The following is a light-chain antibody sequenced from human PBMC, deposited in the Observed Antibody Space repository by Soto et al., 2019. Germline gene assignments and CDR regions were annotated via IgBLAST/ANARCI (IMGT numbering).Light chain of an antibody. CDR1: QRISSN. V-gene: IGKV3-15*01. J-gene: IGKJ2*01. CDR2: GAS. CDR3: QQYNIWPPYT. Sequence: EIVMTQSPATLSVSPGERATLYCKASQRISSNLAWYQQKPAQPPRLLIYGASTRATGIPARFSGSGSGTEFTLTISGLQSEDFAFYYCQQYNIWPPYTFGQGTKLEIK.